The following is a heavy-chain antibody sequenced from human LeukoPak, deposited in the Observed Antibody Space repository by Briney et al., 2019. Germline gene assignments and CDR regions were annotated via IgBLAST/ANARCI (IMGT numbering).Heavy chain of an antibody. CDR3: ASTTGQLAKHWFDP. Sequence: SETLSLTCTVSGGSISSSSYYWGWIRQPPGKGLEWIGSIYCSGSTYYNPSIKSRVTISVDTSKNQFSLKLSSVTAADTAVYYCASTTGQLAKHWFDPWGQGTLVTVSS. V-gene: IGHV4-39*07. D-gene: IGHD6-13*01. J-gene: IGHJ5*02. CDR1: GGSISSSSYY. CDR2: IYCSGST.